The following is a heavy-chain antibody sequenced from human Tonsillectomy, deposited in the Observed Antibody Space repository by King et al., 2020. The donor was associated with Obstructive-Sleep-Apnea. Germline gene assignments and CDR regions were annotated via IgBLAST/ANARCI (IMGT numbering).Heavy chain of an antibody. CDR2: IYHSGST. CDR1: GGSISSSNW. CDR3: AGDCSGGSCYQYYYYGMDV. Sequence: VQLQESGPGLVKPSGTLSLTCAVSGGSISSSNWWSWVRQPPGKGLEWIGEIYHSGSTNYNPSLKSRVTISVDKSKNQFSLKLSSVTAADTAVYYCAGDCSGGSCYQYYYYGMDVWGQGTTVTVSS. V-gene: IGHV4-4*02. D-gene: IGHD2-15*01. J-gene: IGHJ6*02.